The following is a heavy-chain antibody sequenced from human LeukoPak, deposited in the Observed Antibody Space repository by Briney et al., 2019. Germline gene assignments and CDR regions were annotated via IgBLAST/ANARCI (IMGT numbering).Heavy chain of an antibody. CDR1: GYTFTDYY. V-gene: IGHV1-2*02. Sequence: ASVKVSCKASGYTFTDYYMHWLRQAPGQGLEWMGWINPNSGGTNYAQKFQGRVTMARDTSISTAYMELSRLRSDDTAVYYCARELPRWYFDYWDQGTPVTVSS. CDR3: ARELPRWYFDY. CDR2: INPNSGGT. D-gene: IGHD2-15*01. J-gene: IGHJ4*02.